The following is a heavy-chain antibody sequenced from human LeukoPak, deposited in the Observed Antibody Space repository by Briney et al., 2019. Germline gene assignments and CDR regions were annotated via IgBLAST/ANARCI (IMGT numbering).Heavy chain of an antibody. V-gene: IGHV4-38-2*02. J-gene: IGHJ6*03. CDR1: GYSISSGYY. CDR2: IYHSGST. CDR3: ASTRPGRVVPAAKFYYYYYYMDV. D-gene: IGHD2-2*01. Sequence: SETLSLTCTVSGYSISSGYYWSWIRQPPGKGLEWIGYIYHSGSTYYNPSLKSRVTISVDRSKNQFSLKLSSVTAADTAVYYCASTRPGRVVPAAKFYYYYYYMDVWGKGTTVTVSS.